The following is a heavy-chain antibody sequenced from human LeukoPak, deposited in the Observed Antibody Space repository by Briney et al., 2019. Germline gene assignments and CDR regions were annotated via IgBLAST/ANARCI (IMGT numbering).Heavy chain of an antibody. CDR2: INPNSGGT. CDR3: ARAPEYYYDSSGSDFDY. CDR1: GYTFTGYY. V-gene: IGHV1-2*02. Sequence: ASVKVSCKASGYTFTGYYMHWVRQAPGQGVEWMGWINPNSGGTNYAQKFQGRVTMTRDTSISTAYMELSRLRSDDTAVYYCARAPEYYYDSSGSDFDYWGQGTLVTVSS. J-gene: IGHJ4*02. D-gene: IGHD3-22*01.